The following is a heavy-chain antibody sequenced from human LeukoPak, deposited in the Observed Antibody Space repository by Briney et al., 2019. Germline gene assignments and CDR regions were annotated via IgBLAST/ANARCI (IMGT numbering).Heavy chain of an antibody. J-gene: IGHJ4*02. D-gene: IGHD5-24*01. V-gene: IGHV3-7*03. CDR1: GFMFSSNW. CDR2: IKEDGTET. Sequence: GGSLRLSCAASGFMFSSNWMSWVRLAPGKGLEWVANIKEDGTETYYVDSVKGRFTISRDNAKNSMYLQMNSLRVEDTAVYYCAKEGRSLQTYWGQGTLVTVSS. CDR3: AKEGRSLQTY.